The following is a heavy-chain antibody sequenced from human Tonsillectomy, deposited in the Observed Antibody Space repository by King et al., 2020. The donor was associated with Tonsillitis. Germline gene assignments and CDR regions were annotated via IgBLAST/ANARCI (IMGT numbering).Heavy chain of an antibody. CDR1: GFIFTTSW. V-gene: IGHV5-51*01. Sequence: VQLVQSGAEVKKPGATLRISCTGSGFIFTTSWIAWVRQMPGKGLDWMGFINPGNSDTRYSQSLQGRITISADKSITTAYLQWSSLKASDTAMYYCLRKGASRGVIASWGQGTLVTVSS. CDR2: INPGNSDT. J-gene: IGHJ4*02. CDR3: LRKGASRGVIAS. D-gene: IGHD2-2*01.